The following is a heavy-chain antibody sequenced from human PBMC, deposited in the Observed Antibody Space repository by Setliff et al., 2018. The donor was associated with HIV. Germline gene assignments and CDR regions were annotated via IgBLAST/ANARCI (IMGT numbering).Heavy chain of an antibody. D-gene: IGHD2-15*01. J-gene: IGHJ3*02. CDR3: AIRREVVVATTRRGLDI. CDR1: GYTFTTYD. V-gene: IGHV1-8*02. CDR2: MNPNSGNT. Sequence: ASVKVSCKASGYTFTTYDINWVRQAAGQGLEWMGWMNPNSGNTGYAQRFQGRLTMTRDTSISTAYMELNSLMSEDTAVYFCAIRREVVVATTRRGLDIWGQGTMVTVSS.